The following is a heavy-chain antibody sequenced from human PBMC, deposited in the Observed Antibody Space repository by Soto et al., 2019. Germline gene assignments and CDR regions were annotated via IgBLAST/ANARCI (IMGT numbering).Heavy chain of an antibody. CDR2: IYPGDSDT. CDR3: ARGLYYYDSSGYYPIHY. D-gene: IGHD3-22*01. CDR1: GYSFTSYW. V-gene: IGHV5-51*01. J-gene: IGHJ4*02. Sequence: PGESLKISCKGSGYSFTSYWIGWVRQMPGKGLEWMGIIYPGDSDTRYSPSFQGQVTISADKSISTAYLQWSSLKASDTAMYYCARGLYYYDSSGYYPIHYWGQGTLVTVSS.